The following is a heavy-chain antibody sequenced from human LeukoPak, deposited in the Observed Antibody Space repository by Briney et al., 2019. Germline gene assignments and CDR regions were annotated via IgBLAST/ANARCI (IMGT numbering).Heavy chain of an antibody. CDR2: ISSNRNYI. Sequence: PGGSLRLSCAASGFTFSSYNLNWVRQAPGKGLEWVSSISSNRNYIYYADSVKGRFTISRDNAKNSLYLQMNSLRAEDTAVYYCARVVAAREYYYYYMDVWGKGTTVTISS. CDR1: GFTFSSYN. J-gene: IGHJ6*03. D-gene: IGHD2-15*01. CDR3: ARVVAAREYYYYYMDV. V-gene: IGHV3-21*01.